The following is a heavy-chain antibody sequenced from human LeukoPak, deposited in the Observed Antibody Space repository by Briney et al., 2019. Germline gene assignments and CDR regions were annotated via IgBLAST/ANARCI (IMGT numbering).Heavy chain of an antibody. J-gene: IGHJ6*03. CDR1: GYSFTSYW. V-gene: IGHV5-51*01. CDR3: ARHPDTWEPDYYYYMDV. D-gene: IGHD1-26*01. CDR2: IYPGDSDT. Sequence: GESLKVSCKGSGYSFTSYWIGWVRQMPGKGLEWMGIIYPGDSDTRYSPSFQGQVTISADKSISTAYLQWSSLKASDTAMYYCARHPDTWEPDYYYYMDVWGKGTTVTVSS.